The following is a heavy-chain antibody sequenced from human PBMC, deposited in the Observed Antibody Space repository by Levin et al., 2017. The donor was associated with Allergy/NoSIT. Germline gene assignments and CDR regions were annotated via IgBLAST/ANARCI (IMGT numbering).Heavy chain of an antibody. CDR2: ISGSGGST. CDR1: GFTFSSYA. Sequence: GGSLRLSCAASGFTFSSYAMSWVRQAPGKGLEWVSAISGSGGSTYYADSVKGRFTISRDNSKNTLYLQMNSLRAEDTAVYYCAKDLHWGVGATRDYWGQGTLVTVSS. J-gene: IGHJ4*02. CDR3: AKDLHWGVGATRDY. D-gene: IGHD1-26*01. V-gene: IGHV3-23*01.